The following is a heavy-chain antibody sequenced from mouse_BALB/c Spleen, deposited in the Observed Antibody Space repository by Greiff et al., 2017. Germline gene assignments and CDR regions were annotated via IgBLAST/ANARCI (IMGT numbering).Heavy chain of an antibody. D-gene: IGHD1-2*01. V-gene: IGHV1S81*02. J-gene: IGHJ3*01. CDR3: ERHYGYGGFAY. Sequence: QVQLQQSGAELVKPGASVKLSCKASGYTFTSYWMHWVKQRPGQGLEWIGEINPSNGRTNYNEKFKSKATLTVDKSSSTAYMQLSRLTSEDSAVYYCERHYGYGGFAYWGQGTLVTVSA. CDR2: INPSNGRT. CDR1: GYTFTSYW.